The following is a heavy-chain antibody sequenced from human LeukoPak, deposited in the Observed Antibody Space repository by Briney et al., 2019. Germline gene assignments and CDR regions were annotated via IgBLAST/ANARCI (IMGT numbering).Heavy chain of an antibody. CDR2: IWYDGSDK. J-gene: IGHJ4*02. CDR1: GFTFSSYG. V-gene: IGHV3-33*01. D-gene: IGHD2-2*02. Sequence: GRSLRLSCAASGFTFSSYGMHWVRQAPGKGLEWVAVIWYDGSDKYYADSVKGRFTISRDNSKNTLYLQMNSLRAEDTAVYYCARTGYCSSTSCYRSFDYWGQGTLVTVSS. CDR3: ARTGYCSSTSCYRSFDY.